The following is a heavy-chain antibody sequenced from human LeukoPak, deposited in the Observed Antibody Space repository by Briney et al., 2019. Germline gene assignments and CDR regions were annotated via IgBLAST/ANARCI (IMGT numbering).Heavy chain of an antibody. CDR1: GFTFSSYS. D-gene: IGHD1-20*01. Sequence: GGSLRLSCAASGFTFSSYSMSWVRQAPGKGLEWVSSISSSSSYTYYADSVKGRLTISRDNAKNSLYLQMNSLRAEDTALYYCARGRYNWKGEGENWFDPWGQGTLVTVSS. CDR3: ARGRYNWKGEGENWFDP. J-gene: IGHJ5*02. CDR2: ISSSSSYT. V-gene: IGHV3-21*01.